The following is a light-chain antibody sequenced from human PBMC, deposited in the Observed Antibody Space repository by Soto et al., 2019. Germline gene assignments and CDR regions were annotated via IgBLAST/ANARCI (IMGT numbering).Light chain of an antibody. CDR1: QSVTSNY. V-gene: IGKV3-20*01. CDR2: GIS. Sequence: EIVLTQSPDTLALSPGERATLSCRASQSVTSNYLAWYQQKPGQAPRLLIFGISSSATGIPDRFSGSGSGTVFTLTIARLEPEDFAVYSCQQYGSSYAFGQGTKLEIK. J-gene: IGKJ2*01. CDR3: QQYGSSYA.